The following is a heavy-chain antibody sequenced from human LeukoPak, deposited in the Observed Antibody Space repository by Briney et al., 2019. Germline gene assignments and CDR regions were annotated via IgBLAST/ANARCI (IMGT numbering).Heavy chain of an antibody. CDR1: GFTLSAYW. J-gene: IGHJ4*02. CDR2: IKQDGSEK. D-gene: IGHD5-12*01. CDR3: ARESDYYYFDY. Sequence: GESLRLSCAASGFTLSAYWMSWVRQAPGKGLEWVANIKQDGSEKYYVDSVKGRFTISRDNAKNSLYLQMNSLRANDTAVYYCARESDYYYFDYWGQGTPVTVSS. V-gene: IGHV3-7*05.